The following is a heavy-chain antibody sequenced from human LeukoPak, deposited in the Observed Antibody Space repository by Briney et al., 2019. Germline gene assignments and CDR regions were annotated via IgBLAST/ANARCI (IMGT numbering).Heavy chain of an antibody. J-gene: IGHJ4*02. CDR3: AIYYDSSGYYLDY. Sequence: GESLKISCKGSGYSFTSYWIGWVRQMPGKGLEWMGIIYPGDSDTRYSPSFQGQVTISADKSISTAYLQWSSLKASDTAMYYCAIYYDSSGYYLDYWGQGTLVTVSS. V-gene: IGHV5-51*01. CDR1: GYSFTSYW. D-gene: IGHD3-22*01. CDR2: IYPGDSDT.